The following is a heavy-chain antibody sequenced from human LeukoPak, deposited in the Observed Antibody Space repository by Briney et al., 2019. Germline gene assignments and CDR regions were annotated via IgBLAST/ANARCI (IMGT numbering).Heavy chain of an antibody. J-gene: IGHJ4*02. V-gene: IGHV3-74*01. Sequence: GGSLRLSCEVSGFTLRSYWMHWVRQAPGKGLVWVSRINSVGTSTSYADSVKGRFTISRDNAKNTLYPQMNSLRAEDTAVYYCVRDIQTSSVEFDYWGQGTLVTVSS. CDR3: VRDIQTSSVEFDY. D-gene: IGHD6-6*01. CDR2: INSVGTST. CDR1: GFTLRSYW.